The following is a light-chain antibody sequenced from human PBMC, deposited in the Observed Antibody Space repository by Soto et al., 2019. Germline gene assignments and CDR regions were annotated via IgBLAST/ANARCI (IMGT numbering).Light chain of an antibody. CDR1: SSDVGSYNL. Sequence: QSVLTQPSSVSGSPVQSITITNTKTSSDVGSYNLVSWYQQHPGKAPKLMIYEVSKRPSGVSNRFSGSKSGNTASLTISGLQAEDEADYYCCSYAGSSTPYVFGTGTKVTVL. CDR2: EVS. V-gene: IGLV2-23*02. CDR3: CSYAGSSTPYV. J-gene: IGLJ1*01.